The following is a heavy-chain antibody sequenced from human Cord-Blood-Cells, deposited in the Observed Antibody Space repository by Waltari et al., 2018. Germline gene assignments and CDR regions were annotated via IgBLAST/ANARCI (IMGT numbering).Heavy chain of an antibody. J-gene: IGHJ4*02. CDR1: GGSFGGSS. CDR3: ARVRTGDFDY. CDR2: INHSGST. V-gene: IGHV4-34*01. D-gene: IGHD7-27*01. Sequence: QAQLPQWAAGLSKPSEPLSLTCDVHGGSFGGSSWRWIRQPPGKGLEWIGEINHSGSTNYNPSLKSRVTISVDTSKNQFSLKLSSVTAADTAVYYCARVRTGDFDYWGQGTLVTVSS.